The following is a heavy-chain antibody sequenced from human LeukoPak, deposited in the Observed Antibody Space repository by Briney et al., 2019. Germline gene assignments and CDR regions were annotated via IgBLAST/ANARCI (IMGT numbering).Heavy chain of an antibody. CDR3: VRGGCADY. Sequence: GESLRLSGEASGFTSSSYWMHWVRQGPGKGLVWVSRVNNDGSSTSYADSVKGRFTISRDNAKNTLYLQMNSLRAEDTGVYYWVRGGCADYWGQGTLLTVSS. CDR2: VNNDGSST. V-gene: IGHV3-74*01. J-gene: IGHJ4*02. D-gene: IGHD1-26*01. CDR1: GFTSSSYW.